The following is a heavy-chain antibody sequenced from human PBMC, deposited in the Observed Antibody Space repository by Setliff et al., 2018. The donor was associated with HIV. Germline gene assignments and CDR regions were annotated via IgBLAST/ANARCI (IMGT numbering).Heavy chain of an antibody. CDR1: GLSLSTSGVG. J-gene: IGHJ3*02. CDR3: AHIFGPVAFDI. V-gene: IGHV2-5*02. D-gene: IGHD3-16*01. Sequence: SGPTLVNPTQTLTLTCTFSGLSLSTSGVGVGWIRQPPGKALEWLALIYWDDDKRYSPSLKSRLTITKDTSKTQVVLTMTNMDPEDTATYYCAHIFGPVAFDIWGQGTMVTVSS. CDR2: IYWDDDK.